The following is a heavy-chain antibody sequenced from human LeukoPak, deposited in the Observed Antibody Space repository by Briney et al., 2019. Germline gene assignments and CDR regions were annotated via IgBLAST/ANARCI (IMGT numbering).Heavy chain of an antibody. D-gene: IGHD6-19*01. V-gene: IGHV1-2*02. CDR1: GYTFTDYY. CDR2: IHPYSGGT. CDR3: ARACTSGCSDLDY. Sequence: AAVTVSFKGSGYTFTDYYMHWVRQAPGQGLEWMGWIHPYSGGTNYAQRFQGRVTMTRDTSISTAYMELSTLRSDDTAVYFCARACTSGCSDLDYWGQGTLVTVSS. J-gene: IGHJ4*02.